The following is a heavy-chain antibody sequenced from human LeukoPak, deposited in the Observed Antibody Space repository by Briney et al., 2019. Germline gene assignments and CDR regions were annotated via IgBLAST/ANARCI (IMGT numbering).Heavy chain of an antibody. CDR2: IYYSGST. CDR1: GGSISSSSYY. V-gene: IGHV4-39*06. Sequence: SETLSLTCTVSGGSISSSSYYWGWIRQPPGKGLEWIGSIYYSGSTYYNPSLKSRVTISVDTSKNQFALKLSSVTAADTAVYYCARVGPYSSSWTYYYYYYMDVWGKGTTVTVSS. CDR3: ARVGPYSSSWTYYYYYYMDV. J-gene: IGHJ6*03. D-gene: IGHD6-13*01.